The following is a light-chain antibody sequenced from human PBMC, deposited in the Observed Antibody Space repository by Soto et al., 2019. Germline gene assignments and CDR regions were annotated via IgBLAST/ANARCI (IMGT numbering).Light chain of an antibody. Sequence: QSVLTQPPSASGTPGQRVTISCSGSSSNIGSDYVYWYQQFPGTAHKLLIYRNNHRPSGVPDRFSGSKSGTSASLAISGLRSEDEADYYCAAWDDSLSGYVFGTGTKLTVL. V-gene: IGLV1-47*01. CDR1: SSNIGSDY. J-gene: IGLJ1*01. CDR2: RNN. CDR3: AAWDDSLSGYV.